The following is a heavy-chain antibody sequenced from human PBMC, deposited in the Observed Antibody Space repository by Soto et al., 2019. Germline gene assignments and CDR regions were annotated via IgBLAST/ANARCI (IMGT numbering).Heavy chain of an antibody. CDR2: ISGSGGST. V-gene: IGHV3-23*01. D-gene: IGHD6-13*01. CDR3: AKERYSSSWYGGDY. CDR1: GFTFSSYA. J-gene: IGHJ4*02. Sequence: EVQLLESGGGLVQPGGSLRLSCAASGFTFSSYAMSWVRQAPGKGLEWVSVISGSGGSTYYADSVKGRFTISRDNSKNTLYLQMNSLRAADTAVYYRAKERYSSSWYGGDYWGQGPLVTVSS.